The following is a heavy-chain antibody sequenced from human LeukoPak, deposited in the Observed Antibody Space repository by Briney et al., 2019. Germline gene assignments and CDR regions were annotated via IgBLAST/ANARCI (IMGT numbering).Heavy chain of an antibody. D-gene: IGHD6-6*01. CDR3: AKWGYSSSFQYLDY. CDR2: ISGSGGST. CDR1: GFTFSSYD. J-gene: IGHJ4*02. Sequence: GGSLRLSCAASGFTFSSYDMSWVRQAPGKGLEWVSAISGSGGSTYYADSVKGRFTISRDNSKNTLYLQMNSLRAEDTAVYYCAKWGYSSSFQYLDYWGQGTLVTVSS. V-gene: IGHV3-23*01.